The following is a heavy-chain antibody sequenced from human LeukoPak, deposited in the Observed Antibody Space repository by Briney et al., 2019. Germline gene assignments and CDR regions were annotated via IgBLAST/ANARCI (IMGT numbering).Heavy chain of an antibody. Sequence: GGSLRLSCAASAFTFSSYGMHCVRQAPGKGREWVAFIRYDGSNKYYADSVKGRFTISRDNSKNTLYLQMNSLRAEDTAVYYCAKASSGYDEYNWFDPWGQGTLVTVSS. V-gene: IGHV3-30*02. J-gene: IGHJ5*02. CDR3: AKASSGYDEYNWFDP. CDR2: IRYDGSNK. CDR1: AFTFSSYG. D-gene: IGHD5-12*01.